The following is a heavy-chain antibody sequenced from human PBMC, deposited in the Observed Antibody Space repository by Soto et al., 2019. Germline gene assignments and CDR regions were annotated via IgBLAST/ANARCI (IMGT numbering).Heavy chain of an antibody. CDR3: ARANGAGAYYYYGMDV. CDR1: GFTVSSNY. J-gene: IGHJ6*02. D-gene: IGHD2-8*01. Sequence: EVQLVETGGGLIQPGGSLRLSCAASGFTVSSNYMSWVRQAPGKGLEWVSVIYSGGSTYYADSVKGRFTISRDNSKNTQYLQMNSLRAEDTAVYYCARANGAGAYYYYGMDVWGQGTTVTVSS. V-gene: IGHV3-53*02. CDR2: IYSGGST.